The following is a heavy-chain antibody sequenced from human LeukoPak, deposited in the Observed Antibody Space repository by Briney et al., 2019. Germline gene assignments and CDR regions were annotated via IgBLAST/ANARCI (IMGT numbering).Heavy chain of an antibody. CDR1: GFIFNNYG. J-gene: IGHJ4*02. CDR2: ISYDGSNK. V-gene: IGHV3-30*18. CDR3: GKKKDGTWQQLGDY. D-gene: IGHD6-13*01. Sequence: GGSLRLSCAASGFIFNNYGMHWVRQAPGKGLEWVAVISYDGSNKYYADSVKGRFTISRDNSKNTLYLQMNSLRAEDTAVYYCGKKKDGTWQQLGDYWGQGTLVTVSS.